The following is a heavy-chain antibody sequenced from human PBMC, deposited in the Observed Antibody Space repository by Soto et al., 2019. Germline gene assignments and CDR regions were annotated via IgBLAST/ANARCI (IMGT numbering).Heavy chain of an antibody. V-gene: IGHV1-69*13. Sequence: GASVKVSCKASGGTFSSYSINWVRQAPGQGLEWMGEIIPIFGTANYAQKFQGRVTITADESTSTAYMELSSLRSEDTAVYYCARDGGRHSGGMDYWGQGTLVTVSS. CDR1: GGTFSSYS. J-gene: IGHJ4*02. CDR2: IIPIFGTA. D-gene: IGHD1-26*01. CDR3: ARDGGRHSGGMDY.